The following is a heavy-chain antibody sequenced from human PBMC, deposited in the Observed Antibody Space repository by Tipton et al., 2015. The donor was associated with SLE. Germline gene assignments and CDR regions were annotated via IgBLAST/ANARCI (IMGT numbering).Heavy chain of an antibody. Sequence: TLSLTCTVSGGSISSHYWSWIRQPPGKGLEWIGYIYYSGSTNYNPSLKSRVTISVDTSKNQFSLKLSSVTAADTAVYYCARGAAGYYYYMDVWGKGTTVTVS. CDR2: IYYSGST. D-gene: IGHD6-13*01. J-gene: IGHJ6*03. CDR3: ARGAAGYYYYMDV. CDR1: GGSISSHY. V-gene: IGHV4-59*11.